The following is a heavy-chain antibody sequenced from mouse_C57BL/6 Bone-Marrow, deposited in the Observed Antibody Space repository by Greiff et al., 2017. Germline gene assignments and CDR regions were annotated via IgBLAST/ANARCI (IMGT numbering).Heavy chain of an antibody. CDR2: IWSGGST. J-gene: IGHJ3*01. V-gene: IGHV2-2*01. D-gene: IGHD2-4*01. CDR3: AKEKIYYYYDGFSY. CDR1: GFSLTSYG. Sequence: QVQLKESGPGLVQPSQSLSITCTVSGFSLTSYGVHWVRQSPGKGLEWLGVIWSGGSTYYNAAFISRLSISKDNSKSQVFFKMNSLQADDTAIYYLAKEKIYYYYDGFSYLGQGTLVTVSA.